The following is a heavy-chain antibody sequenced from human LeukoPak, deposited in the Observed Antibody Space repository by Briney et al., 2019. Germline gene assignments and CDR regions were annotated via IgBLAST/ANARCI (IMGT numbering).Heavy chain of an antibody. CDR3: ARDPAAGTFDC. V-gene: IGHV1-18*01. D-gene: IGHD6-13*01. J-gene: IGHJ4*02. CDR1: GYTFTNYG. Sequence: GASVKVSCKTSGYTFTNYGISWVRQAPGQGLEWLGWISAYNGDTNSAQNLQGRVAMTTDTSTTTAYMELRSLRSDDTAVYYCARDPAAGTFDCWGQGTLVTVSS. CDR2: ISAYNGDT.